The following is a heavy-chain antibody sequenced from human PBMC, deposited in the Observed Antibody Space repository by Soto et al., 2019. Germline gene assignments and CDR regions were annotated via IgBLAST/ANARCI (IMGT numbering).Heavy chain of an antibody. D-gene: IGHD3-10*01. CDR3: AKAGDYHGSESYFPLDY. CDR1: GFTFSTYA. V-gene: IGHV3-23*01. J-gene: IGHJ4*02. Sequence: EVQLLESGGVLVQPGGSLRLSCAASGFTFSTYAMTWVRQAPGKGLEWVSSISGSGGRTYYADSVKGRFNISRDNSKNTLYLQTNSLRAEDTAVYYCAKAGDYHGSESYFPLDYWGKGTLVPVSP. CDR2: ISGSGGRT.